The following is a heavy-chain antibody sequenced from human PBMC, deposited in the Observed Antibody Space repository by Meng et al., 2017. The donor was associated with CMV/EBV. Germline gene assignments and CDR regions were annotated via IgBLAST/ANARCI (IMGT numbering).Heavy chain of an antibody. CDR3: ARDDSSGYEGFDP. V-gene: IGHV1-2*02. CDR1: GYTFTGYY. J-gene: IGHJ5*02. CDR2: INPNSGGT. D-gene: IGHD3-22*01. Sequence: ASVKVSCKASGYTFTGYYMHWVRQAPGQGLEWMGWINPNSGGTNYAQKFQGRVTMTRDTSISTAYMELGRLRSDDTAVYYCARDDSSGYEGFDPWGQGTLVTVSS.